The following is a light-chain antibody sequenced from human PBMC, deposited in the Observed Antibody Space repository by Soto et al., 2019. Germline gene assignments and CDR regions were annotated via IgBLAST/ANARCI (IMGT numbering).Light chain of an antibody. CDR3: QVLNIRTYHYV. J-gene: IGLJ1*01. Sequence: YELTAPSTVSVAPGQTARIACGENNIGGKSVHWYQQKPGQAPVLVVYDDSDRPSGIPERFSGSNSGNTATLTISRVEAGDEADYYCQVLNIRTYHYVFGTGPKVTVL. V-gene: IGLV3-21*02. CDR1: NIGGKS. CDR2: DDS.